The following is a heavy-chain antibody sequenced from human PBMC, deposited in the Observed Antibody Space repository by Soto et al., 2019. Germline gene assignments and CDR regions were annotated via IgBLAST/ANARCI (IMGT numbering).Heavy chain of an antibody. CDR2: ISYDGSNK. D-gene: IGHD1-26*01. J-gene: IGHJ6*02. V-gene: IGHV3-30*18. CDR1: GFTFSSYG. CDR3: AKEVVVGATTGLGDYYYYHGIDV. Sequence: QVQLVESGGGVVQPGRSLRLSCAASGFTFSSYGMHWVRQAPGKGLEWVAVISYDGSNKYYADSVKGRFTISRDNSKNTLYLPMNSLRAEDTAVVYCAKEVVVGATTGLGDYYYYHGIDVWGQGTTVTVSS.